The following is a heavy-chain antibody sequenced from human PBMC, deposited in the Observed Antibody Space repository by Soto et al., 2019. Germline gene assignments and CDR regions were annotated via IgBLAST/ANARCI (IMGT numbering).Heavy chain of an antibody. CDR2: IRPHGGST. CDR3: ARVEGRGADERD. J-gene: IGHJ4*02. D-gene: IGHD4-17*01. Sequence: QVQLVQSGAEVKQPGASVKISCKTSGYTFTSYYVHWVRQAPGQGLEWMGIIRPHGGSTAYAQKFQGRVSMTMDTPTTTVHMELSSLRSDNPAVYYCARVEGRGADERDWGKGTLVNVSP. CDR1: GYTFTSYY. V-gene: IGHV1-46*01.